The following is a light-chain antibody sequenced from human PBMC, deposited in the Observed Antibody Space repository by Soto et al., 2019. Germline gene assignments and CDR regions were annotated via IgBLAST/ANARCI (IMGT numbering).Light chain of an antibody. J-gene: IGLJ2*01. CDR2: GNF. V-gene: IGLV1-40*01. Sequence: QCPLAQPPSASGAPGQRVTISCTRGSSNIGAGCDVHCYQQLPGTAPKLRIYGNFNRPSGVPDRFCGSKSGTSASLAITGLQAEDEADYYCCSYAGSITFVLFGGGTK. CDR3: CSYAGSITFVL. CDR1: SSNIGAGCD.